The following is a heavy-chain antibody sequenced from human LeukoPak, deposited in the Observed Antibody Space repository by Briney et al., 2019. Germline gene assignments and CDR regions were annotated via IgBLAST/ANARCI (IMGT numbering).Heavy chain of an antibody. CDR1: GFTVSSNY. D-gene: IGHD3-22*01. CDR2: IYSGGST. J-gene: IGHJ6*02. V-gene: IGHV3-53*05. Sequence: GSLRLSCAASGFTVSSNYMSWVRQAPGKGLEWGSVIYSGGSTYYADYVQGRVTISRDNSKNTLYLQMNSLRAEDTAVYYCARAPYSSGYFRGMDVWGQGTTVTVSS. CDR3: ARAPYSSGYFRGMDV.